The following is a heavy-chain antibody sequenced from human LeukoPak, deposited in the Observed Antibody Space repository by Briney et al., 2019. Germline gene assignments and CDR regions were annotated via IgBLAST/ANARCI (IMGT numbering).Heavy chain of an antibody. CDR1: GFTFSSYW. V-gene: IGHV3-7*01. J-gene: IGHJ4*02. D-gene: IGHD1-26*01. Sequence: GGSLRLSCAASGFTFSSYWMNWVRQAPGKGLEWVANIKQDGSEKYYVDSVKGRFTISRDNAKNSLYLQMNSLRAEDTAVYYCARQWRELQLGYWGQGTLVTVSS. CDR2: IKQDGSEK. CDR3: ARQWRELQLGY.